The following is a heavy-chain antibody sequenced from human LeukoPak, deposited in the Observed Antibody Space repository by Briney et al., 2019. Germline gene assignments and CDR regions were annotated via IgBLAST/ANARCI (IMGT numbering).Heavy chain of an antibody. Sequence: PGGSLRLSCTVSGVSFNSFYMKWVRQAPGKGLEWISYIDTQSQTVYYADSMRGRFTISRDNAKNSLYLQINSLRDEDTALYYCAGGGDSGWAIDNWGQGTLVIVSS. V-gene: IGHV3-48*02. CDR1: GVSFNSFY. CDR2: IDTQSQTV. D-gene: IGHD6-19*01. CDR3: AGGGDSGWAIDN. J-gene: IGHJ4*02.